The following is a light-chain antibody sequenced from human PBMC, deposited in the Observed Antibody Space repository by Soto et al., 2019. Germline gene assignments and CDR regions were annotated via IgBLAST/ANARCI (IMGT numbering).Light chain of an antibody. CDR3: QQRSNWPLT. CDR2: DAS. J-gene: IGKJ4*01. V-gene: IGKV3-11*01. Sequence: EIVLTQSPATLSLSPGERATLSCRASQSVSSYLAWYQQKPGQAPRLLIYDASNMATGVPARFSGSGSGTDFTLTLSSLEPEDFAVYYCQQRSNWPLTFGGGTKVEIK. CDR1: QSVSSY.